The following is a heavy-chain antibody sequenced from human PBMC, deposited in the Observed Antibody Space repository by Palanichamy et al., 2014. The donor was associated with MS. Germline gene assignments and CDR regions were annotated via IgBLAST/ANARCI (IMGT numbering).Heavy chain of an antibody. D-gene: IGHD2-8*02. Sequence: EMQLVESGGGLVQPGGSLRLSCAASGFTFSNYWMHWVRQAPGKGLVWVSRINSDGSSTSYADSVKGRFTISRDNAKNTLYLQMNSLRAEDTAVYYCARDSIRCTGGICRFVTRGQGTLVTASS. CDR1: GFTFSNYW. CDR3: ARDSIRCTGGICRFVT. V-gene: IGHV3-74*01. CDR2: INSDGSST. J-gene: IGHJ4*02.